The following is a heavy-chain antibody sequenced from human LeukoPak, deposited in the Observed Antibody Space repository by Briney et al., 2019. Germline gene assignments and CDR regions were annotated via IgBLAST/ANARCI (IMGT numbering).Heavy chain of an antibody. CDR2: IYYSGST. Sequence: SQTLSLTCTVSGGSISSGDYYWSWIRQPPGKGLEWIGYIYYSGSTNYNPSLKSRVTISVDTSKNQFSLKLSSVTAADTAVYYCARHGLLYWQGWFDPWGQGTLVTVSS. J-gene: IGHJ5*02. D-gene: IGHD2-2*02. V-gene: IGHV4-30-4*01. CDR1: GGSISSGDYY. CDR3: ARHGLLYWQGWFDP.